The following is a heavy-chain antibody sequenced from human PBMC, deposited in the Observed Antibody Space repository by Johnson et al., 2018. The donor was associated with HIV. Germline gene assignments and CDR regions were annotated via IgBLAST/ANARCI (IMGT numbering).Heavy chain of an antibody. J-gene: IGHJ3*02. CDR2: ISWNSGSI. CDR3: AKSTNRKLGIGNDAFDI. Sequence: VQLVESGGGVVRPGGSLRLSCAASGFIFDDYAMHWVRQAPGKGLEWVSGISWNSGSIGYADSVKGRFTISRDNAKNSLYLQMNSLRAEDTALYYCAKSTNRKLGIGNDAFDIWGQGTMVTVSS. D-gene: IGHD7-27*01. CDR1: GFIFDDYA. V-gene: IGHV3-9*01.